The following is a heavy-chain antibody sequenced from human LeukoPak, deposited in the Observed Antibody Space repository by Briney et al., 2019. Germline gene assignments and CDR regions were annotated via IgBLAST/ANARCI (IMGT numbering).Heavy chain of an antibody. J-gene: IGHJ1*01. V-gene: IGHV5-10-1*01. D-gene: IGHD3-22*01. CDR2: VDPTDSYT. CDR3: SRLDSSGYYPSFQH. Sequence: KGGESLKISCNSAGYSFSNYWITLGRQMPGKGLEWMGRVDPTDSYTNYSPSFQGHVTISTDKSISTAYLQWSSPKASDTAFYYCSRLDSSGYYPSFQHWGQGTLVTVSS. CDR1: GYSFSNYW.